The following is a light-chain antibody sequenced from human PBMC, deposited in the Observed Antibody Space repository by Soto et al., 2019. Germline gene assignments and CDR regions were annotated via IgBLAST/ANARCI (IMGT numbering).Light chain of an antibody. Sequence: EIVLTQSPGTLSLSPGERATLSCRASQSVSSSYLAWYQQKPGQAPRLLIYGASSRATGIPDRFSGSGSGTDFTLTISRLEPEDFVVYYCQEYGSSRTFGQGTK. V-gene: IGKV3-20*01. CDR2: GAS. J-gene: IGKJ1*01. CDR3: QEYGSSRT. CDR1: QSVSSSY.